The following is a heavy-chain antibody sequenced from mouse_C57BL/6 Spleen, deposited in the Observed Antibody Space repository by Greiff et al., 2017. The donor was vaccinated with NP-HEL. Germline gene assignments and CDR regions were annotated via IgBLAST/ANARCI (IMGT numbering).Heavy chain of an antibody. J-gene: IGHJ1*03. CDR2: ISNLAYSI. CDR3: ARRYGSSYEGYFDV. D-gene: IGHD1-1*01. CDR1: GFTFSDYG. Sequence: VQLKESGGGLVQPGGSLKLSCAASGFTFSDYGMAWVRQAPRKGPEWVAFISNLAYSIYYADTVTGRFTISRENAKNTLYLEMSSLRSEDTAMYYCARRYGSSYEGYFDVWGTGTTVTVSS. V-gene: IGHV5-15*01.